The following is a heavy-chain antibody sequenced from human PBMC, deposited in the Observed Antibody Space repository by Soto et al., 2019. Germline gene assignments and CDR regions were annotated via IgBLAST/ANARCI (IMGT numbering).Heavy chain of an antibody. Sequence: SETLSLTCAVYGGSFSGYYWSWIRQPPGKGLEWIGEINHSGSTNYNPSLKSRVTISVDTSKNQFSLKLSSVTAADTAVYYCARVYDFWSGYYYYYYMDVWGKGTTVTVSS. V-gene: IGHV4-34*01. CDR2: INHSGST. J-gene: IGHJ6*03. D-gene: IGHD3-3*01. CDR3: ARVYDFWSGYYYYYYMDV. CDR1: GGSFSGYY.